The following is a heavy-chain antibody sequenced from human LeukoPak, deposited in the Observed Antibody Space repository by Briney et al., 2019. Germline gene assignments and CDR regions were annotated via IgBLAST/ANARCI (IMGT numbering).Heavy chain of an antibody. CDR2: ISYDGSNK. D-gene: IGHD3-22*01. CDR3: AKDYYDSSGYYYRYYYYYGMDV. V-gene: IGHV3-30*18. Sequence: TGRSLRLSCAASGFTFSSYGMHWVRQAPGKGLEWVAVISYDGSNKYYADSVKGRFTISRDNSKSTLYLQMNSLRAEDTAVYYCAKDYYDSSGYYYRYYYYYGMDVWGQGTTVTVSS. J-gene: IGHJ6*02. CDR1: GFTFSSYG.